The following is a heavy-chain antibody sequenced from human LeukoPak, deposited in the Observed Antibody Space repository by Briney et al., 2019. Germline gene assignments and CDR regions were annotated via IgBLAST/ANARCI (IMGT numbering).Heavy chain of an antibody. Sequence: GGSLRLSCAASGFTFSSYAMSWVRQAPGKGLEWVSAISGSGGSTYYADSVKGRFTISRDNSKNTLYLQMNSLRAEDTAVYYCAKDHLRQWLVRCDYFDYWGQGTLVTVSS. J-gene: IGHJ4*02. CDR3: AKDHLRQWLVRCDYFDY. V-gene: IGHV3-23*01. CDR1: GFTFSSYA. D-gene: IGHD6-19*01. CDR2: ISGSGGST.